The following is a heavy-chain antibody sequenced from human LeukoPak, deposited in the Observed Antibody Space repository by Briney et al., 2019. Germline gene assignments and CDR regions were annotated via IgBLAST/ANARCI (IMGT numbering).Heavy chain of an antibody. D-gene: IGHD6-13*01. Sequence: SETLSLTCTVSDGSISSYYWSWIRQPAGKGLEWIGRIYTSGGTNHNPSLKSRVTMSLDTSKTQFSLKLSSVTAADTAVYYCARHLGGSSWCDSWGQGTLVTVSS. CDR1: DGSISSYY. CDR3: ARHLGGSSWCDS. V-gene: IGHV4-4*07. J-gene: IGHJ5*01. CDR2: IYTSGGT.